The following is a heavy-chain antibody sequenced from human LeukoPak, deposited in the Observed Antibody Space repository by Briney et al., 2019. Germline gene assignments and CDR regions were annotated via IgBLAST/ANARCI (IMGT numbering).Heavy chain of an antibody. Sequence: PGGSLRLSCAASGFTLSSYAMSWVRQAPGKGLEWVSGISGSGGSTYLADSVKGRFTISRDNSKNTPYLQMNSLRAVDTAVYYCAKDFLDNRERPYYMDVWGKGTTVTVSS. J-gene: IGHJ6*03. V-gene: IGHV3-23*01. CDR3: AKDFLDNRERPYYMDV. D-gene: IGHD1-1*01. CDR1: GFTLSSYA. CDR2: ISGSGGST.